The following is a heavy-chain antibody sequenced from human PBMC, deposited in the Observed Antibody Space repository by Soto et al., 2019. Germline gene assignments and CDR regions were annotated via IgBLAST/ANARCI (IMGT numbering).Heavy chain of an antibody. Sequence: QVQLQQWGAGLLKPSETLSLTCAVYGGSFSGYYWSWIRPPPGKGLEWIGEINHSGSTNYNPSLKSRVTISEDTSKNQFSLKLSSVTAADTAVYYCARGWGRIFDYWGQGTLVTVSS. J-gene: IGHJ4*02. CDR1: GGSFSGYY. D-gene: IGHD7-27*01. V-gene: IGHV4-34*01. CDR3: ARGWGRIFDY. CDR2: INHSGST.